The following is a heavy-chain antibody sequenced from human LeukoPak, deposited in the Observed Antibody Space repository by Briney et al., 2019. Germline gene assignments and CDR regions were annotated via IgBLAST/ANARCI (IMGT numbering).Heavy chain of an antibody. CDR3: AKDGGYSSSSCGMDV. V-gene: IGHV3-30*18. J-gene: IGHJ6*02. Sequence: PGGSLRLSCAASGFTFSSYGMHWVRQAPGKGLEWVAVISYDGSNKYYADSVKGRFTISRDNSKNTLYLQMNSLRAEDTAVYYCAKDGGYSSSSCGMDVWGQGTTVTVSS. CDR1: GFTFSSYG. CDR2: ISYDGSNK. D-gene: IGHD6-13*01.